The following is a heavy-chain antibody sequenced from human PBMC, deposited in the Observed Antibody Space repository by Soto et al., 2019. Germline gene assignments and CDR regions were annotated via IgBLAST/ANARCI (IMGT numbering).Heavy chain of an antibody. CDR3: AGDHRVVVIRSHAY. J-gene: IGHJ4*02. CDR2: ISYDGSNK. Sequence: QVQLVESGGGVVQPGRSLRLSCAASGFTFSSYAMHWVRQAPGKGLEWVAVISYDGSNKYYADSVKGRFTISRDNSKNTVYLPMTGLRAEDTAVYYCAGDHRVVVIRSHAYWGEGTLVTVSS. CDR1: GFTFSSYA. V-gene: IGHV3-30-3*01. D-gene: IGHD3-22*01.